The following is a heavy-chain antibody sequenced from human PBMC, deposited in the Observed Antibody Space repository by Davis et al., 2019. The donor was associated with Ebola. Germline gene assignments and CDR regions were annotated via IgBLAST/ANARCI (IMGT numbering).Heavy chain of an antibody. V-gene: IGHV5-51*01. CDR1: GNSFTSHW. CDR2: IYTGDSDT. J-gene: IGHJ4*02. Sequence: GESLKISCKDSGNSFTSHWIGWMRQMPGKGLDWMGIIYTGDSDTRYSPSFQGQVTISADKSISTAYLQWSSLKASDTAMYYCARGTDGYNPGGYFDSWGQGTLVTVSS. CDR3: ARGTDGYNPGGYFDS. D-gene: IGHD5-24*01.